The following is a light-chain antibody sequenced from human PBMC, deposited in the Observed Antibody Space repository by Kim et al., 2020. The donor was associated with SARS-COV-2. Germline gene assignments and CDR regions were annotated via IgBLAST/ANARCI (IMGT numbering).Light chain of an antibody. CDR1: SLRKYF. V-gene: IGLV3-19*01. J-gene: IGLJ3*02. CDR3: NSRDSSGNHWV. CDR2: AKN. Sequence: SSELTQDPAVSVALGQTVRITCQGDSLRKYFASWYQQKPGQAPVLVIYAKNNRPSGIPDRFSGSNSGNTASLTITGAQAEDEADYYCNSRDSSGNHWVFGGGTKLTVL.